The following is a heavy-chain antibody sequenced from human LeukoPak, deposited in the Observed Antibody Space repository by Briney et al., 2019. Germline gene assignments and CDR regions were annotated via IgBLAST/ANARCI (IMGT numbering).Heavy chain of an antibody. V-gene: IGHV1-46*01. CDR1: GYTFASYY. Sequence: ASVKVSCKASGYTFASYYMHWVRQAPGQGLEWMGIINPSGGSTSYAQKFQGRVAMTRDTSTSTVYMELSSLRSEDTAVYYCARYNYGSGSYAYWGQGTLVTVSS. CDR2: INPSGGST. D-gene: IGHD3-10*01. CDR3: ARYNYGSGSYAY. J-gene: IGHJ4*02.